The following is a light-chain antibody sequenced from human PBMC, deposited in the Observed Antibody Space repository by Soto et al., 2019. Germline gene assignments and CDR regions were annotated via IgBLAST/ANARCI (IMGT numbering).Light chain of an antibody. J-gene: IGKJ4*01. CDR3: FQYDTSTLT. CDR2: GAS. Sequence: EIVLRQSPGTLSLSPGERATLSCRASQSVSSSYLAWYQQKPGQAPRLLISGASSRATGIPARFSGXRSRTEFTLTISSLQSEDFAVYFCFQYDTSTLTFGVGIKV. CDR1: QSVSSSY. V-gene: IGKV3-20*01.